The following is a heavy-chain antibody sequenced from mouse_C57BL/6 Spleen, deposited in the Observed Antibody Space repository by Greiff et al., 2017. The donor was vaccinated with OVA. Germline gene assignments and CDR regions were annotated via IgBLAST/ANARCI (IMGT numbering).Heavy chain of an antibody. J-gene: IGHJ3*01. D-gene: IGHD2-4*01. CDR1: GYTFTSYT. CDR3: ARSLYYDYDELAY. Sequence: QVQLQQSGAELARPGASVKMSCKASGYTFTSYTMHWVKQRPGQGLEWIGYINPSSGYTKYNQKFKDKATLTADKSSSTAYMQLSSLTSEDSAVYYCARSLYYDYDELAYWGQGTLVTVSA. CDR2: INPSSGYT. V-gene: IGHV1-4*01.